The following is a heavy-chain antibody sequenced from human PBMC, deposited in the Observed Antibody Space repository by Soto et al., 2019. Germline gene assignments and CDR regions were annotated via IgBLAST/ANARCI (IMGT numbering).Heavy chain of an antibody. V-gene: IGHV4-59*08. Sequence: SETLSLTCTVPGGSISTYYWSWVRQPPGKGLEWIGYIYHSGSTNYNPSLESRVTMSVDTSKNQFSLKLSSVAAADTAVYYCGRHPDIVSSTVYNGGQGIRVTLSS. CDR3: GRHPDIVSSTVYN. CDR2: IYHSGST. D-gene: IGHD5-12*01. J-gene: IGHJ4*02. CDR1: GGSISTYY.